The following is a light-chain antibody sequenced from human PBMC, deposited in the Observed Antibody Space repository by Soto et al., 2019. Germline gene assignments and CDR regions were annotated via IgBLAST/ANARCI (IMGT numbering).Light chain of an antibody. CDR2: GAS. CDR1: QSVSASY. Sequence: EIVLTQSPGTLSLSPGERATLSCRASQSVSASYLAWYQRKPGQSPRLLLYGASTRATGMPARFTGSRSSTTFTPPISSLEPQEFAAYYCQHHRSNALTFGQGTKVDIK. J-gene: IGKJ1*01. V-gene: IGKV3-20*01. CDR3: QHHRSNALT.